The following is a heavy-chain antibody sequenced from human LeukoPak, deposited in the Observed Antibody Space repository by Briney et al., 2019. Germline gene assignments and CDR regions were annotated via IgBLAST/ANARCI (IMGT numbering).Heavy chain of an antibody. CDR2: INHSGST. CDR1: GGSFSGYY. CDR3: ARAKWLASYFDY. J-gene: IGHJ4*02. D-gene: IGHD6-19*01. Sequence: SETLSLTCAVYGGSFSGYYWSWIRQPPGEGLEWIGEINHSGSTNYNPSLKSRVTISVDTSKNQFSLKLSSVTAADTAVYYCARAKWLASYFDYWGQGTLVTVSS. V-gene: IGHV4-34*01.